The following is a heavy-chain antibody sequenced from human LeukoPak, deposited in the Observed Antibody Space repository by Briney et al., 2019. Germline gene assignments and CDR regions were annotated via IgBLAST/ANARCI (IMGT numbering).Heavy chain of an antibody. Sequence: SVKVSCKASGGTFSSYAISWVRQAPRQGLGWMGRIIPILGIANYAQKFQGRVTITADKSTSTAYMELSSLRSEDTAVYYCARELYGDYGCDYWGQGTLVTVSS. V-gene: IGHV1-69*04. D-gene: IGHD4-17*01. J-gene: IGHJ4*02. CDR1: GGTFSSYA. CDR3: ARELYGDYGCDY. CDR2: IIPILGIA.